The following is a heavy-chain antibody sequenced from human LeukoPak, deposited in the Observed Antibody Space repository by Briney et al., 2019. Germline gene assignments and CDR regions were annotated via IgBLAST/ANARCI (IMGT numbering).Heavy chain of an antibody. V-gene: IGHV4-4*07. Sequence: SETLSLTCTVSGGSISSYYWSWLRQPAGKGLEWIGRIYTSGSTNYNPSLKSRVTISVDTSKNQFSLKLSSVTAADTAVYYCAREASTSCYLDVWGKGTTVTVSS. CDR1: GGSISSYY. J-gene: IGHJ6*04. D-gene: IGHD2-2*01. CDR3: AREASTSCYLDV. CDR2: IYTSGST.